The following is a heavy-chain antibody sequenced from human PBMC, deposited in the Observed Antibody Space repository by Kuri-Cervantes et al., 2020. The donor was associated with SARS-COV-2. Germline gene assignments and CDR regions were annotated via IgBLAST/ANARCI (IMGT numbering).Heavy chain of an antibody. CDR2: IKNKIDGGTT. Sequence: GESLKISCAAAGFTFSNAWMSWVRQAPGKGLEWVGRIKNKIDGGTTDYAAPVKGRFTISRDDSKNTLYLQMNSLKTEDTAVYYCARDLPGYCSGGSCGGQFGYWGQGTLVTVSS. J-gene: IGHJ4*02. CDR3: ARDLPGYCSGGSCGGQFGY. V-gene: IGHV3-15*01. CDR1: GFTFSNAW. D-gene: IGHD2-15*01.